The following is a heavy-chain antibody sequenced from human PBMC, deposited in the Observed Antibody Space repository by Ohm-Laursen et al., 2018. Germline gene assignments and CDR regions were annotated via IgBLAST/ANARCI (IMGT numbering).Heavy chain of an antibody. CDR2: IYTSGST. CDR1: GGSITSYY. CDR3: ARAAGSSGWYYFDY. D-gene: IGHD6-19*01. J-gene: IGHJ4*02. Sequence: SETLSLTCAVYGGSITSYYWNWIRQPAGKGLEWIGRIYTSGSTNYNPSLKSRVTMSVDTSKNQFSLKLSSVTAADTAVYYCARAAGSSGWYYFDYWGQGTLVTVSS. V-gene: IGHV4-59*10.